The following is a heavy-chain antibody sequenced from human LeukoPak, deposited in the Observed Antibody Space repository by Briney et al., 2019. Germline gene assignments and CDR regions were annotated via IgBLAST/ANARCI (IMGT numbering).Heavy chain of an antibody. CDR1: GFTFSSYA. V-gene: IGHV3-23*01. Sequence: GGSLRLSCVASGFTFSSYAMSWVRQAPGKGLEWVSAISGSGGSTYYADSVKGRFTISRGNSKNTLYLQMNSLRAEDTAVYYCARDPTGAYYWYFDLWGRGTLVTVSS. D-gene: IGHD7-27*01. CDR3: ARDPTGAYYWYFDL. CDR2: ISGSGGST. J-gene: IGHJ2*01.